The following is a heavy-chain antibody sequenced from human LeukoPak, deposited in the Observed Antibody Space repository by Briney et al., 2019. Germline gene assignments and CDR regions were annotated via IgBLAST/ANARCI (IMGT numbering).Heavy chain of an antibody. D-gene: IGHD5-24*01. Sequence: SETPSLTCTVSGGSMSGLHWSWIRQPPGKELEWIGYISYSGNTNYNPSLKSRVTISVETSKNQFSLNLNSMTAADTAIYYCAKGDGYNPSWGQGTLVTVSS. CDR2: ISYSGNT. CDR1: GGSMSGLH. J-gene: IGHJ5*02. CDR3: AKGDGYNPS. V-gene: IGHV4-59*11.